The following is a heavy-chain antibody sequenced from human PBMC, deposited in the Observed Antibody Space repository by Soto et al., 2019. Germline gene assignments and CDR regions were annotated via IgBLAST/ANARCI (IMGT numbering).Heavy chain of an antibody. D-gene: IGHD2-15*01. Sequence: EVQLVESGGGVVQPRGSLRLSCAASGFSFSTYDMHWVRQVSGKGLEWVSAIGSADDPYYLGSVKGRFTISRENAKNSLYLQMNSLRAGDTAVYYCARAYSGRLPRRADYYYAMDVWGLGTTVTVSS. V-gene: IGHV3-13*05. J-gene: IGHJ6*02. CDR2: IGSADDP. CDR1: GFSFSTYD. CDR3: ARAYSGRLPRRADYYYAMDV.